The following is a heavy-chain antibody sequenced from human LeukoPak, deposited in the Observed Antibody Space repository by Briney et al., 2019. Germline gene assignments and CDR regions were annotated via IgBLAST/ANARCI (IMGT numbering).Heavy chain of an antibody. CDR1: GYTFTAYY. CDR2: INPNSGDT. D-gene: IGHD3-16*01. V-gene: IGHV1-2*02. Sequence: APVKVSCKASGYTFTAYYKHWVRQAPGQGLEWMGWINPNSGDTNYAQKFQGRVTLTRDTSISTAHMELSRLRSDDTAVYYCARDEYVLTSFDPWGQGTLVTVSS. J-gene: IGHJ5*02. CDR3: ARDEYVLTSFDP.